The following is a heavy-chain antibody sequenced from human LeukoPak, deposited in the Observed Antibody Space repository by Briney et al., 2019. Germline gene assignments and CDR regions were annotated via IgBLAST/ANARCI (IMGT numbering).Heavy chain of an antibody. CDR1: GGSISTYY. J-gene: IGHJ4*02. D-gene: IGHD3-10*01. Sequence: SETLSLTCTVSGGSISTYYWSWIRQAPGKGLEWMRYIDDSGSTKYNPSLKGRVTMSVDTSKNHFSLRLASVTAADTAVYHCARGQFYSYAWGSSAVIDYWGQGTLVTVSS. V-gene: IGHV4-59*01. CDR2: IDDSGST. CDR3: ARGQFYSYAWGSSAVIDY.